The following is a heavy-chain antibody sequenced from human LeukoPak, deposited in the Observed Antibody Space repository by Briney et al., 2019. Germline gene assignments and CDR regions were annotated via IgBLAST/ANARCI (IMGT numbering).Heavy chain of an antibody. D-gene: IGHD1-26*01. V-gene: IGHV3-23*01. CDR2: ISGSGGST. J-gene: IGHJ4*02. CDR3: AKDRSRIVGADFDY. CDR1: GFTSSSYA. Sequence: GGSLRLSCAASGFTSSSYAMSWVRQAPGKGLEWVSAISGSGGSTYYADSVKGRFTISRDNSKNTLYLQMNSLRAEDTAVYYCAKDRSRIVGADFDYWGQGTLVTVSS.